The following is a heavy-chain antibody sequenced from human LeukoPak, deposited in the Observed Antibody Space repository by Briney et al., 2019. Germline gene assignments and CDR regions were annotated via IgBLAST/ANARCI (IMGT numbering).Heavy chain of an antibody. J-gene: IGHJ4*02. CDR2: IYSGGST. V-gene: IGHV3-53*01. D-gene: IGHD5-18*01. CDR3: ARDRGDNYGSFDY. Sequence: PGGSLRLSCAASGFSVSGNYMSWVRQAPGKGLEWVSVIYSGGSTYYADSVKGRFTISRDNSKNMLYLQMNSLRAEDTAVYYCARDRGDNYGSFDYWGQGALVTVSS. CDR1: GFSVSGNY.